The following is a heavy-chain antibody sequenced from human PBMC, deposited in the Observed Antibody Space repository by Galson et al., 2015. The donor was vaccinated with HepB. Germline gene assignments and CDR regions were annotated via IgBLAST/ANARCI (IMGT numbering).Heavy chain of an antibody. CDR1: GYTFTGYY. V-gene: IGHV1-2*04. CDR2: INPNSGGT. D-gene: IGHD6-13*01. J-gene: IGHJ6*02. Sequence: SCKASGYTFTGYYMHWVRQAPGQGLEWMGWINPNSGGTNYAQKFQGWVTMTRDTSISTAYMELSRLRSDDTAVYYCARDSSSWDTNYYYGMDVWGQGTTVTVSS. CDR3: ARDSSSWDTNYYYGMDV.